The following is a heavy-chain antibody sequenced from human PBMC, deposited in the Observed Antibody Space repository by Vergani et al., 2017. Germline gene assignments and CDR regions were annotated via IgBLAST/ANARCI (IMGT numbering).Heavy chain of an antibody. Sequence: QVQLVQSGAEVKKTGSSLKVSCKASGGTFSSSTISWVRQAPGQGLEWMGRIIPILGIANYAQTCQGRVTITPDKATSTACIELSSLGSGETAVYYCARGVTDGGISYDYNYWMDGSREGRTLTVSS. V-gene: IGHV1-69*02. CDR2: IIPILGIA. D-gene: IGHD4-23*01. CDR1: GGTFSSST. J-gene: IGHJ6*01. CDR3: ARGVTDGGISYDYNYWMDG.